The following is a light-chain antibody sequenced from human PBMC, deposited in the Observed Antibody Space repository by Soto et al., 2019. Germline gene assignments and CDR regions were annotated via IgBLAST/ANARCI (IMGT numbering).Light chain of an antibody. J-gene: IGKJ5*01. Sequence: DIVMTQSPLSLPVTPGEPASISCRSSQSLLHSDGYNYLDWYLQKPGQSPQLLIDWGSNRASGVPDRFSGSGSGTDFTLKISRVEAEDVGVYYCMEYLQTPHTFGQGTRLEIK. CDR1: QSLLHSDGYNY. CDR2: WGS. CDR3: MEYLQTPHT. V-gene: IGKV2-28*01.